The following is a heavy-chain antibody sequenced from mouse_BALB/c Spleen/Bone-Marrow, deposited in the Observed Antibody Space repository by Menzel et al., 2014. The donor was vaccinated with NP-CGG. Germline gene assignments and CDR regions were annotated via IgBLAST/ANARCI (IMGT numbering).Heavy chain of an antibody. CDR1: GYTFTSYW. CDR2: IYPSDSYT. D-gene: IGHD2-1*01. Sequence: VQLQQSGAELVRPGASVKLSCKASGYTFTSYWINWVKQRPGQGLEWIGNIYPSDSYTNSNQKFKDKATLTADKSSSSDYMQLSSPTSEDSAVYYRTRREGNYAFAYWGQGTLVTVSA. J-gene: IGHJ3*01. V-gene: IGHV1-69*02. CDR3: TRREGNYAFAY.